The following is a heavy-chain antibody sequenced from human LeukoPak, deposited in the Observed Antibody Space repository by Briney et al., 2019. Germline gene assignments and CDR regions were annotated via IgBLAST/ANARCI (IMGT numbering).Heavy chain of an antibody. CDR1: GGSISIGGYY. CDR2: IYYSGST. CDR3: ARAYYYGSGRWFDP. V-gene: IGHV4-31*03. D-gene: IGHD3-10*01. J-gene: IGHJ5*02. Sequence: PSETLSLTCTVSGGSISIGGYYWSWIRQHPGKGPEWIGYIYYSGSTYYNPSLKSRVTISVDTSKNQFSLKLSSVTAADTAVYYCARAYYYGSGRWFDPWGQGTLVTVSS.